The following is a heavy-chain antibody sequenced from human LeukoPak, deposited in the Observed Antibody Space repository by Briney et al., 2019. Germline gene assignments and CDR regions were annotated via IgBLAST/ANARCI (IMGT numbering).Heavy chain of an antibody. CDR3: AKEWGVDYGLRY. CDR1: GFTYSNYA. D-gene: IGHD4-17*01. CDR2: ITSTVGST. J-gene: IGHJ4*02. V-gene: IGHV3-23*01. Sequence: GGSLRLSCAASGFTYSNYAMSWVRQAPGKGLEWVSSITSTVGSTYYADSVKGRFTISRDNSNNTLYLQMNSLRADDTAVYYCAKEWGVDYGLRYWGQGTLVTVSS.